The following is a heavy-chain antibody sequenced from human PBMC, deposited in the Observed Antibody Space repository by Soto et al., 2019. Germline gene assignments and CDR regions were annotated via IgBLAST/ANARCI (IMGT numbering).Heavy chain of an antibody. CDR2: IWYDGSNK. J-gene: IGHJ6*03. V-gene: IGHV3-33*01. Sequence: QVQLVESGGGVVQPGRSLRLSCAASGFTFSSYGMHWVRQAPGKGLEWVAVIWYDGSNKYYADSVKGRFTISRDNSKNTLYLQMNSLRAEDTAVYYCAREAIYSAAGMDYYYMDVWGKGTTVTVSS. CDR3: AREAIYSAAGMDYYYMDV. D-gene: IGHD6-13*01. CDR1: GFTFSSYG.